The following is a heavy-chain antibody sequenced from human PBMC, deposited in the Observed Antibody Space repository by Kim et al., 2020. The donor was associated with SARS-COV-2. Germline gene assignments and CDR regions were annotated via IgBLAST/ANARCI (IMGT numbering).Heavy chain of an antibody. D-gene: IGHD2-15*01. J-gene: IGHJ5*02. Sequence: LSLTCAASGFTFSDYYMSWIRQAPGKGLEWVSYISSSSTYTNYADSVKGRFTISRDNAKNSLYLQMNSLRAEDTAVYYCAREGGPYNWFDPWGQGTLVTVSS. V-gene: IGHV3-11*05. CDR2: ISSSSTYT. CDR1: GFTFSDYY. CDR3: AREGGPYNWFDP.